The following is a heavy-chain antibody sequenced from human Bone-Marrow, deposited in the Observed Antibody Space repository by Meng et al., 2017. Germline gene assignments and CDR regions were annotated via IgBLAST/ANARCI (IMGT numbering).Heavy chain of an antibody. J-gene: IGHJ3*02. V-gene: IGHV3-74*01. Sequence: GESLKISCAASGFTFSSYWMHWVRQAPGKGLVWVSRINSDGSSTSYADSVKGRFTISRDNAKNTLYLQMNSLRAEDTAVYYCARYGEYYYDSSGYFVGGDAFDIWGQGTMVTVSS. D-gene: IGHD3-22*01. CDR2: INSDGSST. CDR1: GFTFSSYW. CDR3: ARYGEYYYDSSGYFVGGDAFDI.